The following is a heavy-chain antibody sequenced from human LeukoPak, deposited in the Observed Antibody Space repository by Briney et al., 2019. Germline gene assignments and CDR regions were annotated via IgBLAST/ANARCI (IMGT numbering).Heavy chain of an antibody. V-gene: IGHV3-33*06. Sequence: GGSLRLACPAYAFTSSLYGMHWVRQAAGKGLEWVALISTDGSKTYCGDSVKGRFTISRDNSKNTVYLQVSSLRADDTAVYYCAKDSRGANFFGDFDYWGQGTLVTVA. CDR1: AFTSSLYG. CDR2: ISTDGSKT. D-gene: IGHD3-10*01. CDR3: AKDSRGANFFGDFDY. J-gene: IGHJ4*02.